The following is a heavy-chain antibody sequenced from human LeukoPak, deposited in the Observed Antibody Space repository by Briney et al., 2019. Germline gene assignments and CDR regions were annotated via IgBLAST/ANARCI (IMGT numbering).Heavy chain of an antibody. CDR3: ARAGYCSGGSCYSGTVDY. CDR1: GFTFSSYE. D-gene: IGHD2-15*01. V-gene: IGHV4-4*07. CDR2: IDTSGTT. J-gene: IGHJ4*02. Sequence: GSLRLSCAASGFTFSSYEMNWIRQPAGKGLEWIGRIDTSGTTNYNPSLKGRVTIAVDTSKNQFSLELNSVTAADTAVYYCARAGYCSGGSCYSGTVDYWGQGTLVTVSS.